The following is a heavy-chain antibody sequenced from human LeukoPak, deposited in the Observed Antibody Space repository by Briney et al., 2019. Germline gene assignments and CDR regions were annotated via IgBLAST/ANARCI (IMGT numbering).Heavy chain of an antibody. V-gene: IGHV3-30-3*01. D-gene: IGHD2-8*01. CDR3: ARGTAVYASWINY. CDR2: ISYDGSNK. J-gene: IGHJ4*02. Sequence: GGSLRLAWAAAGLTLSSYAMQWVRQVPGKWLEWVAVISYDGSNKYYADSVKGRFTISRDNSKNTLFLQVDSLRPEDTAVYYCARGTAVYASWINYWGQGTLVTVSS. CDR1: GLTLSSYA.